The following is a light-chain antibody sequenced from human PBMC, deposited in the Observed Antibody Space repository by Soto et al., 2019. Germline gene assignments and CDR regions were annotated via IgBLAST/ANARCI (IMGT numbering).Light chain of an antibody. CDR1: SSDVGSYNL. V-gene: IGLV2-23*02. CDR2: GVS. Sequence: QSVLTQPASVSGSPGQSITISCTGTSSDVGSYNLVSWYQQHPGKAPKLMIYGVSKRPSGVSNRFSGSKSGNTASLTISGLQAEDEADYYCCSYAGSSTAYVFGTGTQLTVL. CDR3: CSYAGSSTAYV. J-gene: IGLJ1*01.